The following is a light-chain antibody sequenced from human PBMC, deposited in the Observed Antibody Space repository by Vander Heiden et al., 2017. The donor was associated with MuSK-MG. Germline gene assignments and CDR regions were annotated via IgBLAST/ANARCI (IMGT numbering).Light chain of an antibody. J-gene: IGKJ3*01. CDR3: HQRRNCPNT. Sequence: EIVLTQSPATLSLSPGERASLSCRASESVSSYLAWYQQKPGQPPRLLIYDVFNRATGIPARFSDRGSGTDFTLTITSLEPEDSAVYFCHQRRNCPNTFGHGTKLEIK. CDR2: DVF. V-gene: IGKV3-11*01. CDR1: ESVSSY.